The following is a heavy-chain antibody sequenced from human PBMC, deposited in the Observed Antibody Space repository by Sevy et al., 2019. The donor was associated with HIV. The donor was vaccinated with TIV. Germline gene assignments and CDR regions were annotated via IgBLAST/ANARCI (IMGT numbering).Heavy chain of an antibody. D-gene: IGHD3-9*01. Sequence: GGSLRLSCAASGFTFGDYWLTWVRLVPAKGLEWVANVKQGGSETDYADSVKGRFSISRDNAKNSLYLQMNSLRAEDTAVYYCARCQPDNYYHDGAVYYGLLFDHWGQGALVTVSS. J-gene: IGHJ4*02. CDR3: ARCQPDNYYHDGAVYYGLLFDH. CDR2: VKQGGSET. V-gene: IGHV3-7*01. CDR1: GFTFGDYW.